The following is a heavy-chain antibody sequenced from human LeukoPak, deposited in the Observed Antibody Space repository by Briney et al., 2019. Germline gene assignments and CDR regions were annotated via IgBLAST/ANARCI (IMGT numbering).Heavy chain of an antibody. Sequence: GASVKVSCKASGYTSTGYYMHWVRQAPGQGLEWMGWINPNSGGTNYAQNFQGRVTMTRDTSITTAYMELSSLTSDDTAVYFCARSAENCNNGVCFTDYYMDVWGKGTTVTVSS. CDR1: GYTSTGYY. D-gene: IGHD2-8*01. CDR2: INPNSGGT. J-gene: IGHJ6*03. CDR3: ARSAENCNNGVCFTDYYMDV. V-gene: IGHV1-2*02.